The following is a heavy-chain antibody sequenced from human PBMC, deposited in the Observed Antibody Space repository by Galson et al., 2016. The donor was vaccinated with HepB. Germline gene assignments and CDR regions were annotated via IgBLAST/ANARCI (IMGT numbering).Heavy chain of an antibody. Sequence: SLRLSCAASGFTFSNCAMHWVRQAPGKGLEYVSAISSDGHNTYYGNSVKGRFTISRDNARNSLYLQMNSLRADDTAVYYCVRDHYWAFDYWGQGILVTVSS. CDR2: ISSDGHNT. CDR1: GFTFSNCA. D-gene: IGHD2-8*02. CDR3: VRDHYWAFDY. J-gene: IGHJ4*02. V-gene: IGHV3-64*01.